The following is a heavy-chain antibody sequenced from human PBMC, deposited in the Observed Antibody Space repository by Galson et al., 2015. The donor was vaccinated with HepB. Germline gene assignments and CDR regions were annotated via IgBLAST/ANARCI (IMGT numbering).Heavy chain of an antibody. CDR2: MSDSSSYT. CDR1: GFIFSDYY. J-gene: IGHJ3*02. V-gene: IGHV3-11*06. CDR3: ASGRYGSSWYGTFEI. D-gene: IGHD6-13*01. Sequence: SLRLSCAASGFIFSDYYMSWIRQAPGKGLEWVSYMSDSSSYTNYADSVKGRFTISRDNAKNSLYLQMISLRAEDTAVYYCASGRYGSSWYGTFEIWGQGTMVTVSS.